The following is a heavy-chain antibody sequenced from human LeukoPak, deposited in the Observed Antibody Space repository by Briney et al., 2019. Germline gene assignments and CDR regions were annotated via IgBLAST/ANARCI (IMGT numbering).Heavy chain of an antibody. CDR1: GGSISSSSYY. V-gene: IGHV4-39*07. J-gene: IGHJ4*02. CDR2: IYYSGST. CDR3: AREGYCGGDCYTPFDY. D-gene: IGHD2-21*02. Sequence: SETLSLTCTVSGGSISSSSYYWGWIRQPPGKGLEWIGSIYYSGSTYYNPSLKSRVTMSVDTSKSEFSLKLTSVTAADTAVYYCAREGYCGGDCYTPFDYWGQGTLVTVSS.